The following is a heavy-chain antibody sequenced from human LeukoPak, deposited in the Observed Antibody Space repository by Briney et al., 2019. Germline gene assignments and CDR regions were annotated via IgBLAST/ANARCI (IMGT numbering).Heavy chain of an antibody. D-gene: IGHD3-3*01. CDR2: INHRGST. Sequence: PSETLSLTCAVYGGSFSGYYWSWIRQPPGKGLEWIGEINHRGSTNYNPSLKSRVTISVDTSKNQFSLKLSSVTAADTAVYYCARAPAVFLYYFDYWGQGTLVTVSS. CDR1: GGSFSGYY. CDR3: ARAPAVFLYYFDY. V-gene: IGHV4-34*01. J-gene: IGHJ4*02.